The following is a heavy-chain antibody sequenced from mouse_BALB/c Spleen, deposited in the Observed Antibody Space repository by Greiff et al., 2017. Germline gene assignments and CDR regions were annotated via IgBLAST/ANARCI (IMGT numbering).Heavy chain of an antibody. CDR3: AREATMIPSFAY. V-gene: IGHV14-3*02. CDR2: IDPANGNT. Sequence: VQLQQSGAELVKPGASVKLSCTASGFNIKDTYMHWVKQRPEQGLEWIGRIDPANGNTKYDPKFQGKATITADTSSNTAYLQLSSLTSEDTAVYYCAREATMIPSFAYWGQGTLVTVSA. CDR1: GFNIKDTY. D-gene: IGHD2-4*01. J-gene: IGHJ3*01.